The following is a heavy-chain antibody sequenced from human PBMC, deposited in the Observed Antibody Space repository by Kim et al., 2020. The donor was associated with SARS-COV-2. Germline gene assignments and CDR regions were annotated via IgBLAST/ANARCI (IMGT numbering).Heavy chain of an antibody. CDR3: AKDLALYDFWSGRDAFDI. V-gene: IGHV3-30*18. D-gene: IGHD3-3*01. CDR2: ISYDGSNK. CDR1: GFTFSSYG. Sequence: GGSLRLSCAASGFTFSSYGMHWVRQAPGKGLEWVAVISYDGSNKYYADSVKGLFTISRDNSKNTLYLQMNSLRAEDTAVYYCAKDLALYDFWSGRDAFDIWGQGTMVTVSS. J-gene: IGHJ3*02.